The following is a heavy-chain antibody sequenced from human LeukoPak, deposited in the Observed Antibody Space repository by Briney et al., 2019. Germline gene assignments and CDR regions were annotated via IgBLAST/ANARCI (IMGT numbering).Heavy chain of an antibody. CDR1: GYTFTGHY. Sequence: GASVKVSCKASGYTFTGHYMHWVRQAPGQGLEWMGWINPNSGDTNYAQKFQGRVIMTRDTSIRTAYMELRTLRSDDTAVYYCARDYCSGGSCYSPTFDFWGQGTLVTVSS. CDR3: ARDYCSGGSCYSPTFDF. D-gene: IGHD2-15*01. CDR2: INPNSGDT. V-gene: IGHV1-2*02. J-gene: IGHJ4*02.